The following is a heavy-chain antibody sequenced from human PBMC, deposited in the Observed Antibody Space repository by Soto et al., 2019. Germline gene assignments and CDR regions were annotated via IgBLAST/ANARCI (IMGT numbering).Heavy chain of an antibody. V-gene: IGHV3-21*01. D-gene: IGHD2-2*01. CDR3: ARDGRYYCSSTSCYDSYYYYGMDV. Sequence: PGGSLRLSCAASGFTFDGYTMHWVRQAPGKGLEWVSSISSSSSYIYYADSVKGRFTISRDNAKNSLYLQMNSLRAEDTAVYYCARDGRYYCSSTSCYDSYYYYGMDVWGQGTTGTVSS. CDR1: GFTFDGYT. CDR2: ISSSSSYI. J-gene: IGHJ6*02.